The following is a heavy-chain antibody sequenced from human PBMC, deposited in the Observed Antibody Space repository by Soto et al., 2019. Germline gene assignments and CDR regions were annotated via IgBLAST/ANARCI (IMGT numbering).Heavy chain of an antibody. V-gene: IGHV3-23*01. Sequence: PXESLSLSCAGSGFTFSNFAMGWVRPAPGKGPEWVSSVSGGGSASFSADSVRGRFSVSRDNSKNTLFLQMNTLRVEDTAVYYCAKNSQEAVGTDFFDFWGQGTQVTVSS. J-gene: IGHJ4*02. D-gene: IGHD6-13*01. CDR1: GFTFSNFA. CDR2: VSGGGSAS. CDR3: AKNSQEAVGTDFFDF.